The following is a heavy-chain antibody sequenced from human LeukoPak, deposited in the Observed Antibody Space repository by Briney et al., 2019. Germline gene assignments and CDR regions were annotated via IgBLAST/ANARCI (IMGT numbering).Heavy chain of an antibody. J-gene: IGHJ5*02. D-gene: IGHD2-2*01. CDR3: ARDGGIVVVPAAPHGFDP. Sequence: ASVKVSCKASGYTFTSYGISWVRQAPGQGLEWMGWISAYNGNTNYAQKLQGRVTMPTDTSTSTAYMELRSLRSDDTAVYYCARDGGIVVVPAAPHGFDPWGQGTLVTVSS. V-gene: IGHV1-18*04. CDR1: GYTFTSYG. CDR2: ISAYNGNT.